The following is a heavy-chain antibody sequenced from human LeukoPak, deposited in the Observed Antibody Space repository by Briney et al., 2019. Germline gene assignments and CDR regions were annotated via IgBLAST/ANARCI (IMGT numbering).Heavy chain of an antibody. D-gene: IGHD4-17*01. CDR2: ISGSGGSA. Sequence: GGALRLSCVASGFTFSSHTMSWVRQAPGKGLEWVSAISGSGGSAYYPDSVKGRFTISRDNSKNTLYLQINSLRAEDTAVYYCAKDHASVTSDYFDYWGQGALVTVSP. CDR3: AKDHASVTSDYFDY. J-gene: IGHJ4*02. V-gene: IGHV3-23*01. CDR1: GFTFSSHT.